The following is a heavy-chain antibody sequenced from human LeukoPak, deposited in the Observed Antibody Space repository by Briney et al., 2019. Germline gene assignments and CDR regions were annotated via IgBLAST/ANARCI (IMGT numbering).Heavy chain of an antibody. D-gene: IGHD1-7*01. J-gene: IGHJ3*02. V-gene: IGHV1-46*01. Sequence: GASVKVSCKASGYIFTNYYMHWVRQAPGQGLEWMGTINPSGGSTTYAQKFQGRVTMTRDTSTSTVYMEVSSLRSEDTAVYYCARDRAGTARRDAFDIWGQGTMVTVSS. CDR1: GYIFTNYY. CDR3: ARDRAGTARRDAFDI. CDR2: INPSGGST.